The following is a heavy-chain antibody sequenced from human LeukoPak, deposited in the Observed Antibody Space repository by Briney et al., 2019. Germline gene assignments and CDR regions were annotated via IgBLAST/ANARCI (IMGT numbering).Heavy chain of an antibody. D-gene: IGHD3-22*01. Sequence: PSETLSLTCAVYGGSFSAYYWSWIRQPPGKGQEWIGEINESGTTNYNPSLKSRVTISLDRSKNQFSLNLRSVTAADTAVYYCASDRHYDSSGPEGLWYHYMDVWGKGTTVIVSS. V-gene: IGHV4-34*01. CDR2: INESGTT. CDR3: ASDRHYDSSGPEGLWYHYMDV. J-gene: IGHJ6*03. CDR1: GGSFSAYY.